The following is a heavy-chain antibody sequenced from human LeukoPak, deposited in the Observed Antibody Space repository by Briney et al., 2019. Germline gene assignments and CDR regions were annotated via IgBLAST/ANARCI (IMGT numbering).Heavy chain of an antibody. J-gene: IGHJ5*02. V-gene: IGHV4-34*01. Sequence: SETLSLTCAVYGGSFSGYYWSWIRQPPGKGLEWIGEINHSGSTNYNPSLKSRVTISVDTSKNQFSLKLSSVTAADTAVYYCARGTGIAGFDPWGQGTLVTVSS. CDR1: GGSFSGYY. D-gene: IGHD3-10*01. CDR3: ARGTGIAGFDP. CDR2: INHSGST.